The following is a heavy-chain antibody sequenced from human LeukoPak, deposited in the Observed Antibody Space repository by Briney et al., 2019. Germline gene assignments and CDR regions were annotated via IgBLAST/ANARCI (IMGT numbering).Heavy chain of an antibody. Sequence: SETLSLTCTVSGGSVSSGSYYWSWIRQPPGRGLEWIGYIYYSGSTNYNPSLKSRVTISVDTSKNQFSLKPSSVTAADTAVYYCARGDYDILTRTYYYYYYGMDVWGKGTTVTVSS. J-gene: IGHJ6*04. CDR1: GGSVSSGSYY. D-gene: IGHD3-9*01. CDR3: ARGDYDILTRTYYYYYYGMDV. V-gene: IGHV4-61*01. CDR2: IYYSGST.